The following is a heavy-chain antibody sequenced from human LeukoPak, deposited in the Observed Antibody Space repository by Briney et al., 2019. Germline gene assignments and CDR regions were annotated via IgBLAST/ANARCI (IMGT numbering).Heavy chain of an antibody. J-gene: IGHJ4*02. Sequence: SVQVPCKASGGTFRRYAIRWVRQAPGQGLEWMGRIIPILGTANYAQKFQGRVTITTGESTSRAYMELSSLRSEDTAVYYCAREFDGVFSFDYWGQGTLVTVSS. CDR2: IIPILGTA. CDR3: AREFDGVFSFDY. V-gene: IGHV1-69*05. D-gene: IGHD2-8*01. CDR1: GGTFRRYA.